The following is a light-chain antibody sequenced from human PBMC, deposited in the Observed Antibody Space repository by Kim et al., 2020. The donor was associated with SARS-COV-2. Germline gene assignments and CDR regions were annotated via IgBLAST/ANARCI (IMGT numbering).Light chain of an antibody. CDR1: SSNIGSNT. CDR3: AAWDDGLNGRV. V-gene: IGLV1-44*01. Sequence: QSVLTQPPSASGTPGQRVTISCSGSSSNIGSNTVNWYQQLPGTAPKLLIYSNNQRPSGVPDRFSGSKSGTSASLAISGLQSEDEADYYCAAWDDGLNGRVVGGGTKLTVL. J-gene: IGLJ3*02. CDR2: SNN.